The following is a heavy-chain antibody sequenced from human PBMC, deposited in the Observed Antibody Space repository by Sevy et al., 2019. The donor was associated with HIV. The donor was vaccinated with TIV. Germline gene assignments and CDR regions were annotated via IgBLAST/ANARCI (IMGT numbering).Heavy chain of an antibody. Sequence: GSLRLSCTVSGFIFSNFAMHWVRQAPGKGLEGVAVTSYDGSHKYYADSVKGRFTVSRDNSRNILSLEMSSLTRDDTAVYYCARGENDDEFFHYWGQGTLVTVSS. CDR2: TSYDGSHK. CDR3: ARGENDDEFFHY. D-gene: IGHD1-26*01. J-gene: IGHJ1*01. V-gene: IGHV3-30*04. CDR1: GFIFSNFA.